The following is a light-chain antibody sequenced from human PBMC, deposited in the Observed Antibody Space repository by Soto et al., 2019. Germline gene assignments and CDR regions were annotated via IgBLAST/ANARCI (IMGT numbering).Light chain of an antibody. V-gene: IGKV3-11*01. CDR3: KQRRKWYRHT. J-gene: IGKJ4*01. CDR1: ESVDIY. Sequence: ETVLTQSPATLSLSPGETATLSCRASESVDIYLAWYQQKPGQAPRLLIYHASNMATGIPARFRGSGSGTALTLTISSLEPQDYAVYYCKQRRKWYRHTCGEGTRVEIK. CDR2: HAS.